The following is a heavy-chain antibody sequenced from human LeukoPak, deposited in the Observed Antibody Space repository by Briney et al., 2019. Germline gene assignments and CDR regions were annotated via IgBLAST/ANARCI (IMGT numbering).Heavy chain of an antibody. J-gene: IGHJ5*02. CDR1: GYTFTSYD. CDR2: MNPNSGNT. CDR3: ARGGRITMVRGVMPWFDP. D-gene: IGHD3-10*01. V-gene: IGHV1-8*02. Sequence: ASVKVSCKASGYTFTSYDINWVRQATGQGLEWMGWMNPNSGNTGYAQKFQGRVTMTRDTSISTAYMELSRLRSDDTAVYFCARGGRITMVRGVMPWFDPWGQGTLVTVSS.